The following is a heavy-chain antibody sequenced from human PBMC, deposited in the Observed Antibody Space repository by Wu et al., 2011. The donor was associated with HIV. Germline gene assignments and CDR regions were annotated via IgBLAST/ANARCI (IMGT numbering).Heavy chain of an antibody. CDR3: ARGGYSYGYYYFDY. CDR2: INPNNGGT. CDR1: GNTFSTYA. J-gene: IGHJ4*02. Sequence: QVQLVQSGAEVKKPGASVKVSCKASGNTFSTYAISWVRQAPGQGLEWVGWINPNNGGTNYAQKFQGRVTMTRDTSISTAYMELSRLRSDDTAVYYCARGGYSYGYYYFDYWGQGPWSPSPQ. D-gene: IGHD5-18*01. V-gene: IGHV1-2*02.